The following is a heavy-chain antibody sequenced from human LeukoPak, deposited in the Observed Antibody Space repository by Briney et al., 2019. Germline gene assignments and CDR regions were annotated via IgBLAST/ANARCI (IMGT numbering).Heavy chain of an antibody. V-gene: IGHV3-30*18. J-gene: IGHJ4*02. CDR3: AKDHCSSTSCYFDYFDY. CDR2: ISYDGSNK. CDR1: GFTFSSYG. Sequence: PGGSLRLSCAASGFTFSSYGMHWVRQAPGKGLEWVAVISYDGSNKYYADSVKGRFTISRDNSKNTLYLQMNSLRAEDTAVYYCAKDHCSSTSCYFDYFDYWGQGTLVTVSS. D-gene: IGHD2-2*01.